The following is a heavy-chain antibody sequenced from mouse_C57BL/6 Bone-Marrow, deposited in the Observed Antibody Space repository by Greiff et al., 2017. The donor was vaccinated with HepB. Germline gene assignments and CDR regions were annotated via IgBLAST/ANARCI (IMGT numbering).Heavy chain of an antibody. CDR3: ARGGYGSSLYYFDY. CDR2: INPYNGGT. CDR1: GYTFTDYY. D-gene: IGHD1-1*01. J-gene: IGHJ2*01. V-gene: IGHV1-19*01. Sequence: EVQLQQSGPVLVKPGASVKMSCKASGYTFTDYYMNWVKQSHGKSLEWIGVINPYNGGTSYNQKFKGKATLTVDKSSSTAYMELNSLTSEDSAVYYCARGGYGSSLYYFDYWGQGTTLTVSS.